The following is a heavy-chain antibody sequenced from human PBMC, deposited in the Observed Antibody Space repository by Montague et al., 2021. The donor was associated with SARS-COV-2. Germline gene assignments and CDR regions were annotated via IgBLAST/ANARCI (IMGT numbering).Heavy chain of an antibody. J-gene: IGHJ5*02. D-gene: IGHD3-3*01. CDR3: ARCITIFGVVGSWFDP. CDR2: IYYSGST. V-gene: IGHV4-59*01. CDR1: GGSISSYY. Sequence: SETRSLTCTVSGGSISSYYWSWIRQPPGKGLEWIGYIYYSGSTNYNPSLKSRVTISVDTSKNQFSLKLSSVTAAGTAVYYCARCITIFGVVGSWFDPWGQGTLVTVSS.